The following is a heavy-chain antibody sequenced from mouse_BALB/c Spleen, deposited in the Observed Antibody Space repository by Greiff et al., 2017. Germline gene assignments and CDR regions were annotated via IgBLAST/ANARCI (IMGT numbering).Heavy chain of an antibody. Sequence: EVKLMESGAELVRPGALVKLSCKASGFNIKDYYMHWVKQRPEQGLEWIGWIDPENGNTIYDPKFQGKASITADTSSNTAYLQLSSLTSEDTAVYYCARSGGLNYAMDYWGQGTSVTVPS. J-gene: IGHJ4*01. D-gene: IGHD2-2*01. CDR3: ARSGGLNYAMDY. CDR2: IDPENGNT. V-gene: IGHV14-1*02. CDR1: GFNIKDYY.